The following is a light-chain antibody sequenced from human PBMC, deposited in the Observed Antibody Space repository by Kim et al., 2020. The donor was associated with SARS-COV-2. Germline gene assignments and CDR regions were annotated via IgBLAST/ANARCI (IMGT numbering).Light chain of an antibody. J-gene: IGLJ2*01. CDR3: VGWDDSLSTVV. Sequence: QSVLTQPPSASGIPGQRVTISCSGGMSNLGANYVHWYQHLPATAAKLLIYSNNQQRSAGPDRFSGSKFGTSASLAITGRRSDEEAEDYCVGWDDSLSTVVFGGGTQLTVL. V-gene: IGLV1-47*02. CDR2: SNN. CDR1: MSNLGANY.